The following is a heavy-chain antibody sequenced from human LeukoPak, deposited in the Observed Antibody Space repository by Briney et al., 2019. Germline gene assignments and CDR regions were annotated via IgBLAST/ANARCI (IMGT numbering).Heavy chain of an antibody. V-gene: IGHV3-21*01. CDR2: FGTRSTSI. CDR1: GGSISNSSYY. D-gene: IGHD3-22*01. Sequence: ETLSLTCTVSGGSISNSSYYWGWIRQAPGKGLEWVSSFGTRSTSIYHAGSVKGRFAISRDNAKNSLYLQMNSLRAEDTALYYCAREVSEGFDFWGQGTLVTVSS. CDR3: AREVSEGFDF. J-gene: IGHJ4*02.